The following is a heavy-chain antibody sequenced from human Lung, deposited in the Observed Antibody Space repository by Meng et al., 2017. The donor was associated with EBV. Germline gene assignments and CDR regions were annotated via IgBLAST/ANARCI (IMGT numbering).Heavy chain of an antibody. CDR2: IYYSGST. J-gene: IGHJ4*02. CDR1: GGSVSSGGYY. Sequence: QLELQAPGPGLVKPSQTLSLTCTVSGGSVSSGGYYWTWIRQHPGKGLEWFGHIYYSGSTFYNPSLKRRVIISIDTSKNQFSLNLRSVTAADTAVYYCARVSSGWDYFDYWGQGTLVTVSS. D-gene: IGHD6-19*01. CDR3: ARVSSGWDYFDY. V-gene: IGHV4-31*03.